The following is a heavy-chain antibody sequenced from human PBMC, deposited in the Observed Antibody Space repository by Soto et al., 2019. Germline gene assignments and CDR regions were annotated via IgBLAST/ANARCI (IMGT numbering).Heavy chain of an antibody. Sequence: VKVSCKASGYTFSNYAMHWVRQAPGQRLELMGWINTGNGNTKYSQNFQGRVTITRDTSASTAYMELSSLRSEDTAVYYCARGLEPVKILGVATGFYFFDFWGRGTLVTASS. CDR2: INTGNGNT. CDR3: ARGLEPVKILGVATGFYFFDF. V-gene: IGHV1-3*04. CDR1: GYTFSNYA. J-gene: IGHJ4*02. D-gene: IGHD3-3*01.